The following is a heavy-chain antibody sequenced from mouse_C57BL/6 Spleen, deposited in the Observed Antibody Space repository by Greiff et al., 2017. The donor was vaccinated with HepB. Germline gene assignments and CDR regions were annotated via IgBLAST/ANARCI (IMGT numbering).Heavy chain of an antibody. J-gene: IGHJ2*01. Sequence: QVQLKQSGAELVRPGASVTLSCKASGYTFTDYEMHWVKQTPVHGLEWIGAIDPETGGTAYNQKFKGKAILTADKSSSTAYMELRSLTSEDSAVYYCTRPVVATGYFDYWGQGTTLTVSS. CDR2: IDPETGGT. CDR3: TRPVVATGYFDY. CDR1: GYTFTDYE. D-gene: IGHD1-1*01. V-gene: IGHV1-15*01.